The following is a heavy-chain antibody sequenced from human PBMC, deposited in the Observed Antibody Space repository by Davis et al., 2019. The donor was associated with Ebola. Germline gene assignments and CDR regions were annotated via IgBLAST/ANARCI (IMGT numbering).Heavy chain of an antibody. V-gene: IGHV1-8*01. D-gene: IGHD4-11*01. CDR2: MNPNSGNT. CDR3: ARGTTVTTVLYYYYGMDV. J-gene: IGHJ6*04. Sequence: SVKVSCKASGYTFTSYDINWVRQATGHGLEWMGWMNPNSGNTGYAQKFQGRVTMTRNTSISTAYMELSSLRSEDTAVYYCARGTTVTTVLYYYYGMDVWGKGTTVTVSS. CDR1: GYTFTSYD.